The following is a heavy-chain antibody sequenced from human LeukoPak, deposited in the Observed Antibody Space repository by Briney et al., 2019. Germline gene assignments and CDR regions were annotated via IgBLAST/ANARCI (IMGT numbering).Heavy chain of an antibody. CDR2: IYSGGST. D-gene: IGHD3-22*01. CDR1: DDSITAYH. V-gene: IGHV3-66*01. J-gene: IGHJ4*02. CDR3: ARDGGLFGSGYNYPLFDH. Sequence: ETLSLTCTVSDDSITAYHWNWIRQPAGKGLEWVSVIYSGGSTYYADSVKGRFTISRDNSKNTLYLQMNSLRAEDTAVYYCARDGGLFGSGYNYPLFDHWGQRTLVTVSS.